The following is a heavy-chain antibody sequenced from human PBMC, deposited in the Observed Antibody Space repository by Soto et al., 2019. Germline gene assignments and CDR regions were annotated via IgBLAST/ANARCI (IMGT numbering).Heavy chain of an antibody. CDR1: GFTFSSYA. CDR3: ARPLWRDDYNWGYFDL. CDR2: ISYDGSNK. J-gene: IGHJ2*01. D-gene: IGHD4-4*01. V-gene: IGHV3-30-3*01. Sequence: QVQLVESGGGVVQPGRSLRLSCAASGFTFSSYAMHWVRQAPGKGLEWVAVISYDGSNKYYADSVKGRFTISRDNSKNTLYRQMNSLRTEDTAVYYCARPLWRDDYNWGYFDLWGRGTLATVSS.